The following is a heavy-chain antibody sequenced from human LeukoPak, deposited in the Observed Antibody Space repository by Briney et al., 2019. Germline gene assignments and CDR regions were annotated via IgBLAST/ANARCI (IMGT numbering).Heavy chain of an antibody. V-gene: IGHV3-7*01. D-gene: IGHD3-22*01. CDR3: ASSDSSGYYFY. Sequence: GGSLRLSCAASGFTFSSYWMSWVRQAPGKGLEWVANIKQDGSVKYYVDSVKGRFTISRDNAKNSLYLQMNSLRAEDTAVYYCASSDSSGYYFYWGQGTLVTVSS. J-gene: IGHJ4*02. CDR1: GFTFSSYW. CDR2: IKQDGSVK.